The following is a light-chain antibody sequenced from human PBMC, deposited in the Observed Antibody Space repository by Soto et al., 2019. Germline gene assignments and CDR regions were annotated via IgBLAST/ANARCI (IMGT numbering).Light chain of an antibody. CDR2: DVT. V-gene: IGLV2-11*01. CDR3: CSYAGSYSYV. Sequence: QSALTQPASVSGSPGQSITISCTGTSSDTAGYNYVSWYQQHPGKAPKLIIYDVTKRPSGVPDRFSGSSSGNTASLTISGLQAEDEADYFCCSYAGSYSYVFGTGTKVTVL. CDR1: SSDTAGYNY. J-gene: IGLJ1*01.